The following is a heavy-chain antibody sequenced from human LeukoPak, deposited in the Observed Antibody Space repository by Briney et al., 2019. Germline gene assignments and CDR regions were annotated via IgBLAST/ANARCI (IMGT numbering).Heavy chain of an antibody. CDR1: GFTLSSYW. V-gene: IGHV3-74*01. J-gene: IGHJ3*02. D-gene: IGHD3-22*01. Sequence: PGGSLRLSCAASGFTLSSYWMYWVRHAPGKGLVWVSLVSLDGSTTTYADSVKGRFTISRDNAKNTLFLQMNSLKAEDTAVYYCARVVYYYDSSGYPGAFDIWGQGTMVTVSS. CDR2: VSLDGSTT. CDR3: ARVVYYYDSSGYPGAFDI.